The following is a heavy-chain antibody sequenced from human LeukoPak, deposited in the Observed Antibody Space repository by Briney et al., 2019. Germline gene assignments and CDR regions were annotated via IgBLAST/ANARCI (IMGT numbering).Heavy chain of an antibody. J-gene: IGHJ6*03. D-gene: IGHD6-19*01. CDR2: ISTDASST. Sequence: PGGSLRLSCAGSGFTFSSYWMHWVRQAPGKGLVWVSRISTDASSTTYADSVKGRFTISRDNAKNSLYLQMNSLRAEDTAVYYCAREGIAVAGMGAYYYMDVWGKGTTVTISS. CDR3: AREGIAVAGMGAYYYMDV. CDR1: GFTFSSYW. V-gene: IGHV3-74*01.